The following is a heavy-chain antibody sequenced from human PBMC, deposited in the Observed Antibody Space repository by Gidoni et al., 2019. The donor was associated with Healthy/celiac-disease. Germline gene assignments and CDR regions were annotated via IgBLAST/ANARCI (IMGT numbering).Heavy chain of an antibody. V-gene: IGHV3-23*01. CDR3: AKGTTVTTLDYFDY. Sequence: EVQLLESGGGLVQPGGSLSLSCAASGFPFSSYAMSWVRQAPGKGLEWVSAISGSGGSTYYADSVKGRFTISRDNSKNTLYLQMNCLRAEDTAVYYCAKGTTVTTLDYFDYWGQGTLVTVSS. J-gene: IGHJ4*02. CDR2: ISGSGGST. CDR1: GFPFSSYA. D-gene: IGHD4-4*01.